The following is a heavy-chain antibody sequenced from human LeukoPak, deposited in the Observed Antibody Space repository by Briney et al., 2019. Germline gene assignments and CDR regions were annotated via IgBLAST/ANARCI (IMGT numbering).Heavy chain of an antibody. V-gene: IGHV5-51*01. J-gene: IGHJ4*02. CDR1: GYRLTNNW. D-gene: IGHD1-26*01. CDR3: ARQEDDIVGATLFDY. Sequence: GESLQISFKISGYRLTNNWIGWVRPVPGKGLEWMGLIYPGDSDTRYSPSFQGQVTISADKSISTAYLQWSSLKASDTAMYYCARQEDDIVGATLFDYWGQGTLVTVSS. CDR2: IYPGDSDT.